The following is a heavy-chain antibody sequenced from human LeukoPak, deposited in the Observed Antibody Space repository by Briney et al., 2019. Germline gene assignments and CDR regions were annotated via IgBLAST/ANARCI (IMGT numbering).Heavy chain of an antibody. D-gene: IGHD3-22*01. V-gene: IGHV4-4*07. CDR3: ARVNSSGSLLDY. Sequence: SETLSLTCTVSGGSFSSYYWSWIRQPAGKGLDWIGHISTSGNTNYSPSLKSRVTMSVDKSKNQFSLNLSSVTAADTAVYYCARVNSSGSLLDYWGQGTLVTVSS. CDR1: GGSFSSYY. CDR2: ISTSGNT. J-gene: IGHJ4*02.